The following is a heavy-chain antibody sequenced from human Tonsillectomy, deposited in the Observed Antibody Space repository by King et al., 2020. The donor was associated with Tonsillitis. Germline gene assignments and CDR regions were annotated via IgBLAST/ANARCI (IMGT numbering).Heavy chain of an antibody. CDR3: ASEWMTVTPGSDAFDI. CDR2: INTNNENP. Sequence: QLVQSGSELKKTGASVKVSCKASGYTFTSYAMNWVRQAPGQGLEWMGWINTNNENPKYAQGFTGRFLFTLDTSVRTAYLQISSLKAEDTDVYYCASEWMTVTPGSDAFDIWGQGTMVTVSS. CDR1: GYTFTSYA. V-gene: IGHV7-4-1*02. J-gene: IGHJ3*02. D-gene: IGHD4-17*01.